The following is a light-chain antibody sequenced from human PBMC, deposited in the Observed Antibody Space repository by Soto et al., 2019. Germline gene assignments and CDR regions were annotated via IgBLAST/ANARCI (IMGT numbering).Light chain of an antibody. Sequence: DIQMTQSPSTLTASVGDRNTITCRASQNVARWLDWYQQKPGKAPKVLISGASNLERGVPSMVSGSGFGTQFTLSISSLQPDDFATYFCQQYDTPWTFGQGTKVEIK. CDR3: QQYDTPWT. V-gene: IGKV1-5*01. CDR1: QNVARW. J-gene: IGKJ1*01. CDR2: GAS.